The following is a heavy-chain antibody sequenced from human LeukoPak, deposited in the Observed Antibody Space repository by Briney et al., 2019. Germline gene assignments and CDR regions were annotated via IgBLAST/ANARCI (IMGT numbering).Heavy chain of an antibody. Sequence: PGGSLRLSCAASGFTVSSNYMSWVRQAPGKGLEWVSVICAGGNTYYADSVKGRFTISRDNSKNTLYLQMNSLRAEDTAVYYCASMKQWRFDYWGQGTLVTVSS. CDR1: GFTVSSNY. J-gene: IGHJ4*02. CDR3: ASMKQWRFDY. CDR2: ICAGGNT. D-gene: IGHD6-19*01. V-gene: IGHV3-53*01.